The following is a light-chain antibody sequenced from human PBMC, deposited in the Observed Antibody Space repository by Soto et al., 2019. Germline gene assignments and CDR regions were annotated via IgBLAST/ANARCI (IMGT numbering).Light chain of an antibody. J-gene: IGKJ5*01. CDR2: DAS. CDR1: QTISAW. Sequence: DIHITQSTSTLSASARDSVPITFPSSQTISAWLAWYQQKPGKAPNLLIYDASTLARGVPSRFSGTGSGTEFTRTIDRLQPDDFATYSCKQYHTSSITFGKGTRLEIK. CDR3: KQYHTSSIT. V-gene: IGKV1-5*01.